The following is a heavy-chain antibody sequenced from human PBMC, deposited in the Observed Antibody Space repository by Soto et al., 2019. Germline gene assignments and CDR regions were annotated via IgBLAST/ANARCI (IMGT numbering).Heavy chain of an antibody. CDR1: GGSFSGYY. Sequence: QSVTFAVSGGSFSGYYWNWIRQPPGNGLVWPGDISRSGSATYNPSLKGRVTMSVDTSRNHISLNVTSVTAADTAVYYCARGPLMTYNYNSGSRGRGYFDFWGQGTLVTVAS. D-gene: IGHD3-10*01. CDR2: ISRSGSA. J-gene: IGHJ4*02. CDR3: ARGPLMTYNYNSGSRGRGYFDF. V-gene: IGHV4-34*01.